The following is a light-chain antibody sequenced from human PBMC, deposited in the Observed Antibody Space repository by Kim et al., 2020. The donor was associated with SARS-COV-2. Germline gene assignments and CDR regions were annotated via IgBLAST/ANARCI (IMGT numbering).Light chain of an antibody. Sequence: PPRERAALSCRASQSVTSNDLAWYQQKPGQAPRLLIYGASSRATGIPDRFSGSGSGTDFTLTISSLEPEDFVVYYCQQYGSSPRTFGGGTKVDIK. V-gene: IGKV3-20*01. CDR1: QSVTSND. J-gene: IGKJ4*01. CDR2: GAS. CDR3: QQYGSSPRT.